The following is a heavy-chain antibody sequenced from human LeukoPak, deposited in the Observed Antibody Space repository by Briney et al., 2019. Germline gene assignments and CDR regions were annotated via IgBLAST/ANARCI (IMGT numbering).Heavy chain of an antibody. Sequence: GGSLRLSCAASGFTFSSNDMNWVRQASGKGLEWVAFIMYDGSDKYYADSVKGRFTISRDNSKNTLFLQMNSLRTEDTAVYYCAKNSLSSRLRYFDYWGQGTLVTVSS. CDR1: GFTFSSND. CDR3: AKNSLSSRLRYFDY. V-gene: IGHV3-30*02. J-gene: IGHJ4*02. CDR2: IMYDGSDK. D-gene: IGHD4-17*01.